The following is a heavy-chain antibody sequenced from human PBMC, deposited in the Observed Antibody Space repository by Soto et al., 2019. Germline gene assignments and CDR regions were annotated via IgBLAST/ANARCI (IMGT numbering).Heavy chain of an antibody. CDR2: INPNSGGT. V-gene: IGHV1-2*02. J-gene: IGHJ2*01. CDR3: ARVGNYDILTGYYSYWYFDL. Sequence: QVQLVQSGAEVKKPGASVKVSCKASGYTFTGYYMHWVRQAPGQGLEWMGWINPNSGGTNYAQKFQGRVTMTRDTSISTAYMELGRLRSDDTAVYYCARVGNYDILTGYYSYWYFDLWGRGTLVTVSS. D-gene: IGHD3-9*01. CDR1: GYTFTGYY.